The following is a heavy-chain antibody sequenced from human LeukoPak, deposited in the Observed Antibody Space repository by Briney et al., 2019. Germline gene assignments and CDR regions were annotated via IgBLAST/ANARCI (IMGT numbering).Heavy chain of an antibody. CDR3: ARAGGDSWYFDY. Sequence: SQTLSLTCAISGDSVSSNSAAWNWIRQSPSSGLEWLGRTYYRSKWYSDYAVSVKSRITISADTSKNQFSLQLNSVTPEDTAVYYCARAGGDSWYFDYWGQGTLVTVSS. J-gene: IGHJ4*02. CDR2: TYYRSKWYS. V-gene: IGHV6-1*01. CDR1: GDSVSSNSAA. D-gene: IGHD2-21*02.